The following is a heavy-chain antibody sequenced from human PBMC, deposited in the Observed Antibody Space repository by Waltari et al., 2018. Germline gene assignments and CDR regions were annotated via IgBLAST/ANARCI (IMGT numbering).Heavy chain of an antibody. J-gene: IGHJ4*02. CDR1: GYTFTDYS. V-gene: IGHV1-2*02. CDR3: ARRPVDYRKPRGDY. CDR2: VNTDSGGA. D-gene: IGHD4-4*01. Sequence: VQLVQSGAEVKTPGASVTVSCKASGYTFTDYSIHWVRQAPGQGLEWMVWVNTDSGGANYAKKFQARGTMTRDTSISTAYMELNNRGSDDTALYYCARRPVDYRKPRGDYGGQGTLVTVGS.